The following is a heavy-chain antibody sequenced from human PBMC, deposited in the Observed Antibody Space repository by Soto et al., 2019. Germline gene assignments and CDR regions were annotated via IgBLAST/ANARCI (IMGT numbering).Heavy chain of an antibody. V-gene: IGHV1-46*01. D-gene: IGHD3-22*01. CDR3: AKVVVNDGDPQLGSDYYGRDV. CDR1: GYDVTRYY. Sequence: ASVKVSCKASGYDVTRYYIHWVRQGPGQGLEWMGIINPTGGGRTKYAQKFQGRVTVTSDRSTSTVYMELTSLRSDDTAVYYCAKVVVNDGDPQLGSDYYGRDVWSQGTTRTVS. CDR2: INPTGGGRT. J-gene: IGHJ6*02.